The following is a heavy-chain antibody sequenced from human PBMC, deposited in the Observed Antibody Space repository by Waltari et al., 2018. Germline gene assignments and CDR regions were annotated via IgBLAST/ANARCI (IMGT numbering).Heavy chain of an antibody. D-gene: IGHD6-13*01. Sequence: QVQLVESGGGVVQPGGSLRLSCAASGFTFSSYAMHWVRQAPGKGLEWVAVISYDGSNKYYADSVKGRFTISRDNSKNTLYLQMNSLRAEDTAVYYCASLFKAAAGSDYWGQGTLATVSS. CDR2: ISYDGSNK. CDR1: GFTFSSYA. J-gene: IGHJ4*02. V-gene: IGHV3-30*01. CDR3: ASLFKAAAGSDY.